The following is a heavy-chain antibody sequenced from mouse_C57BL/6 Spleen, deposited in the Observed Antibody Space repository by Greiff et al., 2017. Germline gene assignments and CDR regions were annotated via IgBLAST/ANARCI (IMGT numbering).Heavy chain of an antibody. CDR2: INYDGSST. Sequence: EVKLVESEGGLVQPGSSMKLSCTASGFTFSDYYMDWVRQVPEKGLEWVANINYDGSSTYYLDSLQSRFIITRDNAKNMLYLQMSSLKSEDTATYYCARGNYAMGYWGQGTSVTVSS. J-gene: IGHJ4*01. V-gene: IGHV5-16*01. CDR3: ARGNYAMGY. CDR1: GFTFSDYY.